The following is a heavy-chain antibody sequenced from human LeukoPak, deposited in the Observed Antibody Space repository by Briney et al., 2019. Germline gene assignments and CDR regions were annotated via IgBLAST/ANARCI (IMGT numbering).Heavy chain of an antibody. D-gene: IGHD6-13*01. J-gene: IGHJ5*02. CDR2: IIPIFGTA. CDR1: GGTFSSYA. Sequence: SVKVSCKASGGTFSSYAISWVRQAPGQGLEWMGGIIPIFGTANYAQKFQGRVTITTDESTSTAYMELSSLRSEDTAVYYCARDRRSSSWLDPWGQGTLVTVSS. V-gene: IGHV1-69*05. CDR3: ARDRRSSSWLDP.